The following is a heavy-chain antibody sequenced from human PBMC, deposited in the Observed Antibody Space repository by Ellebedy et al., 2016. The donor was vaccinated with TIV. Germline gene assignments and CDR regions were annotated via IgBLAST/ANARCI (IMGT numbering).Heavy chain of an antibody. Sequence: SETLSLXXTVSGGSPTSMYWSWVRQPPGKGLEWIGSIFHSGKTNYNPSLRGRVTMSVDTSKNQFSLKLTSVTAADTATYYCARDTMTVWGEGWYYGMDVWGQGTTVTVSS. CDR2: IFHSGKT. CDR3: ARDTMTVWGEGWYYGMDV. V-gene: IGHV4-59*01. CDR1: GGSPTSMY. D-gene: IGHD3-22*01. J-gene: IGHJ6*02.